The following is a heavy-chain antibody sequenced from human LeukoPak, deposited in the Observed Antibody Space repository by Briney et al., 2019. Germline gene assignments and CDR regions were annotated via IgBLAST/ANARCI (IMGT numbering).Heavy chain of an antibody. CDR2: FYSSGST. Sequence: SETLSLTSTVSGGSISSYYWSWIRQPAGKGLEWIGRFYSSGSTNQNPSLKSRVTMSVDTSKNQFSLKLRSVTAADTAMYYCARADSSGYGFDYWGQGTLVTVSS. CDR1: GGSISSYY. CDR3: ARADSSGYGFDY. V-gene: IGHV4-4*07. J-gene: IGHJ4*02. D-gene: IGHD3-22*01.